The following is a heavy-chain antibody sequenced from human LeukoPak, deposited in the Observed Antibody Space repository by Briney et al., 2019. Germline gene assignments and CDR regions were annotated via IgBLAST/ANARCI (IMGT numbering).Heavy chain of an antibody. D-gene: IGHD5-18*01. CDR3: ARAGGGYTAMVWENWFDP. CDR2: IIPIFGTA. V-gene: IGHV1-69*05. CDR1: GGTFSSYA. J-gene: IGHJ5*02. Sequence: ASVKVSCKASGGTFSSYAISWVRQAPGQGLEWMGGIIPIFGTANYAQKFQGRVTITTDESTSTAYMELSSLRSEDTAVYYCARAGGGYTAMVWENWFDPWGQGTLVTVSS.